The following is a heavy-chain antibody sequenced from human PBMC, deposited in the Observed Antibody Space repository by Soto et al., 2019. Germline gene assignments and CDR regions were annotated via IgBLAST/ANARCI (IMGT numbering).Heavy chain of an antibody. CDR3: AGDRVAAPYYYNCLDV. D-gene: IGHD6-6*01. Sequence: SETLSLTCTVSGDSVSISHYYLTWIRQPPGKELEWIGYIYHSGSTNYNPSLKSRVTISVDTSKNQFSLKLSSVTAADTAVYYCAGDRVAAPYYYNCLDVWGQGTTVTVSS. CDR2: IYHSGST. J-gene: IGHJ6*02. CDR1: GDSVSISHYY. V-gene: IGHV4-61*01.